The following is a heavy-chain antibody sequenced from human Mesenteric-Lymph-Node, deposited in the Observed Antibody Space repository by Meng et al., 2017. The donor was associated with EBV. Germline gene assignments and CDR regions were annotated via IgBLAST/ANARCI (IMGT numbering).Heavy chain of an antibody. CDR1: GGSITSSNW. CDR2: IFHSGSA. Sequence: QVLLQESGPVLVKPSWTLSLTCDVAGGSITSSNWWRWFRQPPGKGLEWIGEIFHSGSAKYNPSLKSRVTISVDKSKNHFSLRLSSVTAADTAVYYCVRRVVVMKEEELDHWGQGTLVTVSS. J-gene: IGHJ4*02. V-gene: IGHV4-4*02. CDR3: VRRVVVMKEEELDH. D-gene: IGHD3-22*01.